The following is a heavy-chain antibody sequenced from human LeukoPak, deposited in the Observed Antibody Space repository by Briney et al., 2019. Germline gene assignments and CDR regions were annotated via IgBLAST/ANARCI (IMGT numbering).Heavy chain of an antibody. CDR2: ISYTGSNK. CDR3: ARVFDGENFDY. V-gene: IGHV3-48*03. D-gene: IGHD3-10*02. Sequence: PGGSLRLSCAASGFTFSSYEMNWVRQAPGKGLEWLSYISYTGSNKYYADSVKGRFTISRDNAKNSLYLQMNSLRVEDTAVYFCARVFDGENFDYWGQGTLVTVSS. J-gene: IGHJ4*02. CDR1: GFTFSSYE.